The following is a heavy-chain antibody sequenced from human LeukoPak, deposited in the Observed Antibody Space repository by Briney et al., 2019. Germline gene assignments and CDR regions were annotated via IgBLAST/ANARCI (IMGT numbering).Heavy chain of an antibody. D-gene: IGHD2-2*01. J-gene: IGHJ3*01. CDR3: ARHVSSSRVAYDV. V-gene: IGHV5-51*01. CDR1: GYPFISYW. Sequence: GESLKISCKGSGYPFISYWIGWVRQMPGKGLEWIGLRNPADSDTRYSPSFQGQVTISVDESISTAYLQWSSLKASDTAIYYCARHVSSSRVAYDVWGQGTMVTVSS. CDR2: RNPADSDT.